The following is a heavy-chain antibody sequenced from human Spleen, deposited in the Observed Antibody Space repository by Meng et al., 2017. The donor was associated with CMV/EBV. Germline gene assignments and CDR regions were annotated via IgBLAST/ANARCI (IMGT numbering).Heavy chain of an antibody. CDR1: GFSFRTYW. D-gene: IGHD6-19*01. CDR2: IQQDGSET. Sequence: GESLKISCAASGFSFRTYWMHWVRQAPGKGLEWVANIQQDGSETYCVDSVQGRFTISRDNTKNSMYLQMNSLRAEDTAVYYCATYSSGLNFDYWGQGTLVTVSS. V-gene: IGHV3-7*03. J-gene: IGHJ4*02. CDR3: ATYSSGLNFDY.